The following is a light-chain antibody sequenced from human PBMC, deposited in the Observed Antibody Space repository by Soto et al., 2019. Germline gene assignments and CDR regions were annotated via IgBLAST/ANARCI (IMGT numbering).Light chain of an antibody. CDR1: QSVSKY. V-gene: IGKV1-39*01. CDR2: GAI. J-gene: IGKJ1*01. Sequence: DIQMTQSPSSLSASVGDRVTITCRASQSVSKYLNWYQQNSGKAPKLLIYGAISLHSGVPSRFSGSGSGTYFTLTISNLQPEDFASYYCQQSYSTPGTFGQGTKVEIK. CDR3: QQSYSTPGT.